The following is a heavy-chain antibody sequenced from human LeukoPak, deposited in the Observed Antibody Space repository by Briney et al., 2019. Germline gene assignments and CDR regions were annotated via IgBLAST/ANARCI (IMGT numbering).Heavy chain of an antibody. V-gene: IGHV4-39*01. CDR1: GGSLGSSSYY. J-gene: IGHJ4*02. CDR2: IYFDGNT. D-gene: IGHD3-3*01. CDR3: AAENGNFWIGYHYFED. Sequence: SETLSLTCTVSGGSLGSSSYYWGWIRQAPGKGLEWIGTIYFDGNTFYNPSLKSRVTLSIDVSKGQFSLRLASVTAADTAIYYCAAENGNFWIGYHYFEDWGQGSLVSVSS.